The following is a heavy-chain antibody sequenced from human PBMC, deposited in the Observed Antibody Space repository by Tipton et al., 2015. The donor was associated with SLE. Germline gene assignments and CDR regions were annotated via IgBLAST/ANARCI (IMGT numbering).Heavy chain of an antibody. CDR3: ARKGVATMRY. CDR1: GGSISNSSYY. CDR2: IYYSGST. Sequence: LRLSCTVSGGSISNSSYYWGWIRQPPGKGLEWIGSIYYSGSTYYNPSLKSRVTISVDTSKNQFSLKLSSVTAADTAVYYCARKGVATMRYWGQGILVTVSS. V-gene: IGHV4-39*01. D-gene: IGHD5-12*01. J-gene: IGHJ4*02.